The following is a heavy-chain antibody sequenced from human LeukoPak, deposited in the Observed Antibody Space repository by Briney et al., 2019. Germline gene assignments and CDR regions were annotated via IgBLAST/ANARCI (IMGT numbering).Heavy chain of an antibody. D-gene: IGHD3-10*01. CDR1: GFIFNDYG. CDR2: ISWNSGSI. V-gene: IGHV3-9*01. CDR3: TKDMGGRRSYYLSAAFDI. Sequence: GGSLRLSCAGSGFIFNDYGMHWVRQAPGKGLEWVSGISWNSGSIGYADSVKGRFTISRDNARNSLYLQMNRLRDEDTALYYCTKDMGGRRSYYLSAAFDIWGQGTMVTASS. J-gene: IGHJ3*02.